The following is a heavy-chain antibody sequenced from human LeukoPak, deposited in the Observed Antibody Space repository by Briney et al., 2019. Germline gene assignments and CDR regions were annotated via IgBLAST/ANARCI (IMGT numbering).Heavy chain of an antibody. Sequence: ASVKVSCKASGYTFTSYGISWVRQAPGQGLEWMGWINPNSGGTNYAQKFQGRVTMTRDTSISTAYMELSRLRSEDTAVYYCARGGYYDSSGSDYWGQGTLVTVSS. CDR2: INPNSGGT. J-gene: IGHJ4*02. V-gene: IGHV1-2*02. CDR3: ARGGYYDSSGSDY. D-gene: IGHD3-22*01. CDR1: GYTFTSYG.